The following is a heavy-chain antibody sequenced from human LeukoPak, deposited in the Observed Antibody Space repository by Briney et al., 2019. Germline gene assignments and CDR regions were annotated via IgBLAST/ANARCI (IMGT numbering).Heavy chain of an antibody. CDR3: AREDRDYYDSSGYYNWFDP. Sequence: KPSETLSLTCTVSGGSISSYYWSWIRQPPGKGLEWIGYIYYSGSTNYNPSLKSRVTISVDTSKNQFSLKLSSVTAADTAVYYCAREDRDYYDSSGYYNWFDPWGQGTLVTVSS. CDR2: IYYSGST. J-gene: IGHJ5*02. V-gene: IGHV4-59*01. D-gene: IGHD3-22*01. CDR1: GGSISSYY.